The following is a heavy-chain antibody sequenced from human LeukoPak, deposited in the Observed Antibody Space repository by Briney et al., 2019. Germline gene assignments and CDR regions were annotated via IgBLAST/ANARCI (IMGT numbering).Heavy chain of an antibody. CDR2: IKSDGSSS. V-gene: IGHV3-74*01. CDR1: GFTFSSYFW. J-gene: IGHJ4*02. D-gene: IGHD6-19*01. Sequence: GGSLRLSCAASGFTFSSYFWMHWVRQAPGKGLVWVSRIKSDGSSSTYADSVKGRFTISRDNAKNSLYLQMNTLRAEDTAVYYCAKLKQWQPQRYFFEYWGQGALVTVAS. CDR3: AKLKQWQPQRYFFEY.